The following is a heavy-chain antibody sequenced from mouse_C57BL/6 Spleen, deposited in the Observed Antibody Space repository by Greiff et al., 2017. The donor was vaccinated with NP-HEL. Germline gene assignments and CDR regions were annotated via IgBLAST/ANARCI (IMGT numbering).Heavy chain of an antibody. CDR2: ISSGSSTV. CDR3: ARCYYGSSLSWFAY. V-gene: IGHV5-17*01. CDR1: GFTFSDYG. Sequence: EVKLEESGGGLVKPGGSLKLSCAASGFTFSDYGMHWVRQAPEMGLEWVAYISSGSSTVYYSDTVKGRFTISRDNAKNTLSLKMTRLRGEETARYYGARCYYGSSLSWFAYWGQGTLVTVSA. J-gene: IGHJ3*01. D-gene: IGHD1-1*01.